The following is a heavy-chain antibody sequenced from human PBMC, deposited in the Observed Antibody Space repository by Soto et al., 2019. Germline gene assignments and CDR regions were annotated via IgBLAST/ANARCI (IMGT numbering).Heavy chain of an antibody. D-gene: IGHD3-10*01. J-gene: IGHJ6*02. CDR2: TYYRSKWYN. V-gene: IGHV6-1*01. Sequence: SQTLSLTCAISGDSVSINSAAWNWIRQSPSRGLEWLGRTYYRSKWYNDYAVSVKSRITINPDTSKNQFSLQLNSVTPEDTAVYYCARDRGFGELPYYYYYGMDVWGQGTTVTVSS. CDR3: ARDRGFGELPYYYYYGMDV. CDR1: GDSVSINSAA.